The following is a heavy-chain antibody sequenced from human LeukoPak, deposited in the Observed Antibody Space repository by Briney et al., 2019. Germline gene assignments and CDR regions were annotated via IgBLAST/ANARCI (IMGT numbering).Heavy chain of an antibody. CDR1: GFTFSSYW. Sequence: PGGSLRLSCAASGFTFSSYWMSWVRQAPGKGLEWVANIKKDGSEKYYVDSVKGRFTISRDNAKTSLYLQMNSLRAEDTAVYYCARDYYGSGSYYIQTNWFDPWGQGTLVTVSS. CDR3: ARDYYGSGSYYIQTNWFDP. V-gene: IGHV3-7*01. CDR2: IKKDGSEK. D-gene: IGHD3-10*01. J-gene: IGHJ5*02.